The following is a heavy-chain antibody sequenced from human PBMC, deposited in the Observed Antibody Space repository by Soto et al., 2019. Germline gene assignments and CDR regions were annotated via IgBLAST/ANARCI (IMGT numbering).Heavy chain of an antibody. CDR2: IKEDGSAK. D-gene: IGHD3-10*01. CDR3: TRDRAYNCFDY. J-gene: IGHJ4*02. CDR1: GFTFSGSW. V-gene: IGHV3-7*01. Sequence: GGSLRLSCVDSGFTFSGSWMAWVRQAPGRGLEWVATIKEDGSAKNYVDSVKGRFTVSRDNAKNSLYLQMNSLRVEDTAVYYCTRDRAYNCFDYWGQGTLVAVSS.